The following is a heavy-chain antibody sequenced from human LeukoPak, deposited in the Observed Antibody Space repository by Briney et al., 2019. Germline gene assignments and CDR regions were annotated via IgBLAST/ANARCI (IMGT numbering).Heavy chain of an antibody. J-gene: IGHJ4*02. CDR3: ARMWPGRIGGSLGSSDY. CDR1: GGSFRGYY. D-gene: IGHD1-26*01. V-gene: IGHV4-34*01. Sequence: SETLSLICGVAGGSFRGYYWTWIRQAPGKGLEWIGETTHSGSSNYNPSLKSRVNISVDMAKNQSSLTLSSVTAADTAEYYCARMWPGRIGGSLGSSDYWGQGTLVTVSS. CDR2: TTHSGSS.